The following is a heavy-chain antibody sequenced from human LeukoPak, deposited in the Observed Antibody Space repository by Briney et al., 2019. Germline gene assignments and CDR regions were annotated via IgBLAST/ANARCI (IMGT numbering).Heavy chain of an antibody. D-gene: IGHD6-25*01. J-gene: IGHJ6*03. V-gene: IGHV4-59*08. CDR3: ARHAADYYYMDV. CDR1: GDSIRNYY. CDR2: IHSSGDT. Sequence: PSETLSLTCTVSGDSIRNYYWSWIRQPPGKGLEWIAFIHSSGDTNYNPSLTTRATISVDMFKNQFSLRLGSVTAADTAMYYCARHAADYYYMDVWGQGTTVTVSS.